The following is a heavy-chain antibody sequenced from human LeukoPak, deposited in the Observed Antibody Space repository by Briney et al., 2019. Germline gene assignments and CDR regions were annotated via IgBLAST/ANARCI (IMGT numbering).Heavy chain of an antibody. D-gene: IGHD3-22*01. V-gene: IGHV3-23*01. CDR1: GFTFSSCA. CDR3: AKEKPHYYYDSSGYVSY. J-gene: IGHJ4*02. Sequence: GGSLRLSWAASGFTFSSCAMSWVRQAPGKGLEWVSAISDSGGSTYYADSVKGRFTISRDNSKNTLYLQMNSLRAEDTAVYYCAKEKPHYYYDSSGYVSYWGQGTLVTVSS. CDR2: ISDSGGST.